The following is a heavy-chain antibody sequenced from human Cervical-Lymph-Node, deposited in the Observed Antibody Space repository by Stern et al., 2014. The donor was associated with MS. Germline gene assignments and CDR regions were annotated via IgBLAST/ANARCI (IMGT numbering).Heavy chain of an antibody. CDR2: ISYKGNT. V-gene: IGHV4-31*03. CDR1: GGSITCADCY. Sequence: QVQLVESGPGLVKPSQTLSLTCTVSGGSITCADCYWGWVRQHPGKGLEWLGYISYKGNTYYNPSLKSRVTMSLHTSNNQFSLKLSSGTAADTAVYYCARDREWLRFRYFDYWGPGTLVTVSS. D-gene: IGHD5-12*01. J-gene: IGHJ4*01. CDR3: ARDREWLRFRYFDY.